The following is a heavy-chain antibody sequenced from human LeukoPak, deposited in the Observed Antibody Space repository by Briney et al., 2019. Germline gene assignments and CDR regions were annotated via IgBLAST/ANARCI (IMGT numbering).Heavy chain of an antibody. CDR3: ARDHIVLMVYDPDY. CDR1: GYTFTSYG. V-gene: IGHV1-18*01. CDR2: SSAYNGNT. Sequence: GASVKVSCKASGYTFTSYGISWVRQAPGQGLEWMGWSSAYNGNTNYAQKLQGRVTMTTDTSTSTAYMELRSLRSDDTAVYYCARDHIVLMVYDPDYWGQGTLVAVSS. J-gene: IGHJ4*02. D-gene: IGHD2-8*01.